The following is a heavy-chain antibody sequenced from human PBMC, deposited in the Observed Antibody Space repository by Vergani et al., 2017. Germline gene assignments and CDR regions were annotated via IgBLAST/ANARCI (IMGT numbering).Heavy chain of an antibody. Sequence: QVQLVQSGAEVKKPGASVKVSCKASGYTFTGYYMHWVRQAPGQGLEWMGWINPNSGGTNYAQKFQGRVTMTRETSISTAYMELSRLRSDDTAVYYCARDLAYCGGDCYSNQHWGQGTLVTVSS. CDR1: GYTFTGYY. V-gene: IGHV1-2*02. CDR3: ARDLAYCGGDCYSNQH. CDR2: INPNSGGT. D-gene: IGHD2-21*02. J-gene: IGHJ1*01.